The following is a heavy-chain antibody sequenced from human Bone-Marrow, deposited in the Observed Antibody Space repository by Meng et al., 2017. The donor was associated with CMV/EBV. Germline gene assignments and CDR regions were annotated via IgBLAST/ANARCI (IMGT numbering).Heavy chain of an antibody. CDR1: GFTFSSYA. V-gene: IGHV3-30-3*02. CDR2: ISYDGSNK. CDR3: AKWGSGLDY. Sequence: GGSLRLSCAASGFTFSSYAMHWVRQAPGKGLEWVAVISYDGSNKYYADSVKGRFTISRDNAKNSLYLQMNSLRAEDTAVYYCAKWGSGLDYWGQGTLVTVSS. D-gene: IGHD6-19*01. J-gene: IGHJ4*02.